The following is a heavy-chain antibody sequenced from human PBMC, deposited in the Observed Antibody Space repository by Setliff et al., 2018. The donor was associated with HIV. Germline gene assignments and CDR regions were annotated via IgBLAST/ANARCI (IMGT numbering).Heavy chain of an antibody. J-gene: IGHJ4*02. V-gene: IGHV4-59*11. CDR1: GGSISSHY. Sequence: PSETLSLTCTVSGGSISSHYWNWIRQPPGKGLEWIGSIYFSGSTNYNPSLKSRVTISVDTSKNQFSLKLSSVTAADTAVYYCASSYSSSWSYFDYWGQGTLVTAPQ. CDR2: IYFSGST. D-gene: IGHD6-13*01. CDR3: ASSYSSSWSYFDY.